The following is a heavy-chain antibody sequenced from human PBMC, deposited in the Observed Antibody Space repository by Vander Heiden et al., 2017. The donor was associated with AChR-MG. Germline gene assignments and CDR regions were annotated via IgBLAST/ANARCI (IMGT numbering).Heavy chain of an antibody. D-gene: IGHD6-25*01. Sequence: QVHLQESGPGLVKPSQTLSLTCAVSGDSISSATSSWNWIRQPAGKGLEWIGRIYVSGNTNYNPSLKSRVTISVDTSNNHFSLKLSSVTAADTAVYYCASFPRLYSSGVPGVIDYWGQGTLVTVPS. J-gene: IGHJ4*02. CDR3: ASFPRLYSSGVPGVIDY. CDR1: GDSISSATSS. V-gene: IGHV4-61*02. CDR2: IYVSGNT.